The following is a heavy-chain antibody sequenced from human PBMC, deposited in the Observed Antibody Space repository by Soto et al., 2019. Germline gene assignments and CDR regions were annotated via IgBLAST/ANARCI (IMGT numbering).Heavy chain of an antibody. CDR2: MSYDGSDT. Sequence: GGSLRVSCVGSGFIFSNNGMHWVRQTPGKGLEWVAFMSYDGSDTFYADSVKGRFTISRDNSKKTLFLHMSNLRAEDTAMYYCTIVRVADSALDHCGQGTLVTVS. V-gene: IGHV3-30*02. CDR1: GFIFSNNG. J-gene: IGHJ4*02. D-gene: IGHD3-10*02. CDR3: TIVRVADSALDH.